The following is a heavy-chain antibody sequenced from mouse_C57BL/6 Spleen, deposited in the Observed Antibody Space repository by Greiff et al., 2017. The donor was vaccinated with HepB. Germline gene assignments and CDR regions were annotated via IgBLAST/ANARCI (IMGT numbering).Heavy chain of an antibody. CDR3: ARSLFYYGNSDYFDY. D-gene: IGHD2-1*01. CDR2: ISSGSSTI. V-gene: IGHV5-17*01. Sequence: EVHLVESGGGLVKPGGSLKLSCAASGFTFSDYGMHWVRQAPEKGLEWVAYISSGSSTIYYADTVKGRFTISRDNAKNTLFLQMTSLRSEDTAMYYCARSLFYYGNSDYFDYWGQGTTLTVSS. J-gene: IGHJ2*01. CDR1: GFTFSDYG.